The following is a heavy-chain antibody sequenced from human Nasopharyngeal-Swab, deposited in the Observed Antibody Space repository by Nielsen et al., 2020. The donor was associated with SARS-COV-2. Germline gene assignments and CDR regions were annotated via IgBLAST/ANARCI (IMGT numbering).Heavy chain of an antibody. J-gene: IGHJ3*02. CDR3: ASEGSGVFGVFIYAFDI. D-gene: IGHD3-3*01. CDR2: VVPEDGEP. V-gene: IGHV1-24*01. Sequence: ASVKVSCKVSGYTLTVLSIHWVRQAPGKGLEWMGTVVPEDGEPIYAQNFQGRVTMTEDTSTYPAYLELSSLRSEDTDVYYCASEGSGVFGVFIYAFDIWGPGTLVTVSS. CDR1: GYTLTVLS.